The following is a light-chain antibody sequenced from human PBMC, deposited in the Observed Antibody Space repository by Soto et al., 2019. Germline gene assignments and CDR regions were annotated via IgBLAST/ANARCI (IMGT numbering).Light chain of an antibody. CDR2: DVS. CDR1: SSDVGGYNY. Sequence: QSVLTQPASVSGSPGQSITISCTGTSSDVGGYNYVSWYQQHPGKAPKLMIYDVSNRPSGVSNRFSGSKSGNTASLTISGLQADYEADYYCSSYTSSSTRVFGTGTEVTV. V-gene: IGLV2-14*01. CDR3: SSYTSSSTRV. J-gene: IGLJ1*01.